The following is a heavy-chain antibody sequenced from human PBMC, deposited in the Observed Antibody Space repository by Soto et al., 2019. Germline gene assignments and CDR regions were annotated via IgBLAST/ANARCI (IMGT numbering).Heavy chain of an antibody. D-gene: IGHD6-13*01. V-gene: IGHV7-4-1*01. CDR3: SRTGYSSSWDQTYYYGMDV. CDR2: INTNTGNP. J-gene: IGHJ6*02. Sequence: ASVKVSCKASGYTFTSYAMNWVRQAPGQGLEWKGWINTNTGNPTYAQGFTGRFVFYLDTSVSTAYLQICSLKAEDTAVYYCSRTGYSSSWDQTYYYGMDVWGQGTTVTVSS. CDR1: GYTFTSYA.